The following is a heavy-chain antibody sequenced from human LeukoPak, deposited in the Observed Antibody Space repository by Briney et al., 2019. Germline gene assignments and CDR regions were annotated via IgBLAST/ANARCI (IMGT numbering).Heavy chain of an antibody. Sequence: GGSLRLSCTASGFTFSIYAMSWVRQAPGKGLEWVSGISSSGDSTYYAESLKGRFTISRDNAKNSLYLQMNSLRAEDTAVYYCAELGITMIGGVWGKGTTVTISS. V-gene: IGHV3-23*01. CDR3: AELGITMIGGV. J-gene: IGHJ6*04. CDR1: GFTFSIYA. D-gene: IGHD3-10*02. CDR2: ISSSGDST.